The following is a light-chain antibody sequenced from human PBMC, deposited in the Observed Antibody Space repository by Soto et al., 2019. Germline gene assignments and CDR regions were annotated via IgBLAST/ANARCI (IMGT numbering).Light chain of an antibody. CDR1: ALAKKY. CDR2: EDT. J-gene: IGLJ3*02. V-gene: IGLV3-10*01. CDR3: YSTDFNGDQRA. Sequence: SYELTQPPSVSVTPGQTATITCSGDALAKKYAYWYQQKKSGQAPVLVIYEDTKRPSGIPERFSGSASGTMATLTVSGALVEDEAGYSCYSTDFNGDQRAFGGGTQLTVL.